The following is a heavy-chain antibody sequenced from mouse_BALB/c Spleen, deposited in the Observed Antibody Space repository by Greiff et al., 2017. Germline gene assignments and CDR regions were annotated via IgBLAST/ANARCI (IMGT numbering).Heavy chain of an antibody. V-gene: IGHV2-6-7*01. CDR3: ARGGLRDSSGYSWFAY. Sequence: VKLQESGPGLVAPSQSLSITCTVSGFSLTGYGVNWVRQPPGKGLEWLGMIWGDGSTDYNSALKSRLSISKDNSKSQVFLKMNSLQTDDTARYYCARGGLRDSSGYSWFAYWGQGTLVTVSA. CDR1: GFSLTGYG. CDR2: IWGDGST. J-gene: IGHJ3*01. D-gene: IGHD3-2*01.